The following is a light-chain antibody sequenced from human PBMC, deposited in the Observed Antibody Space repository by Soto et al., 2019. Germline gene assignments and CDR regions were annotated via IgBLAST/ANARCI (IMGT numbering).Light chain of an antibody. CDR2: ATS. Sequence: VLTQSPDTLSLSPGERATLSCRASQNIGSGYLGWYQQKPGQPPMPLMFATSGRATGTPDRVSGSVYGQEFTLTISRLEPEDFAVYYGHQYATSITFGQGTKIEIK. V-gene: IGKV3-20*01. CDR3: HQYATSIT. CDR1: QNIGSGY. J-gene: IGKJ2*01.